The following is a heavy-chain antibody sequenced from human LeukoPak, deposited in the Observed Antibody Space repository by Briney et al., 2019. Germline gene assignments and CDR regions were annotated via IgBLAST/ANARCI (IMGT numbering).Heavy chain of an antibody. CDR1: GFTVSSNY. D-gene: IGHD2-15*01. CDR3: ASRYCSGGSCYRVHYYYGMDV. Sequence: GGSLRLYCAASGFTVSSNYMSWVRQAPGKGLEWVSVIYSGGSTYYADSVEGRFTISRDNSKNALYLQMNSLRAEDTAVYYCASRYCSGGSCYRVHYYYGMDVWGQGTTVTVSS. J-gene: IGHJ6*02. V-gene: IGHV3-53*01. CDR2: IYSGGST.